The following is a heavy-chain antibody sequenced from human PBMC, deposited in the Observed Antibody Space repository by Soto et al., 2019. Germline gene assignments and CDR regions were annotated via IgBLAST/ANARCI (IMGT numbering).Heavy chain of an antibody. CDR1: GGSINSYY. J-gene: IGHJ4*02. CDR3: ARQSRGIAVAGLDS. CDR2: IYYNGST. V-gene: IGHV4-59*08. Sequence: QVQLQESGPGLVKPSETLSLTCTVSGGSINSYYWSWIRQPPGKGLEWIGYIYYNGSTNYNPSLKRRLTISVDTSKSQCSLKLSSVTAADTAVYYCARQSRGIAVAGLDSWGQGTLVTVSS. D-gene: IGHD6-19*01.